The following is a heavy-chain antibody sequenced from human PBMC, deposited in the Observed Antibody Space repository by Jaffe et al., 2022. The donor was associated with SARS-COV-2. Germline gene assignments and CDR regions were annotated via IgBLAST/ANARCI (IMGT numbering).Heavy chain of an antibody. CDR1: GYTFTNYV. V-gene: IGHV1-3*01. D-gene: IGHD6-13*01. CDR2: INAGNGNT. Sequence: QVQLVQSGAEVKKPGASVKVSCKASGYTFTNYVIHWVRQAPGQRLECMGWINAGNGNTKFSQNFQGRVSFTVDTSATTAYMELTSLTSEDTAVYYCARDGGGSSWYPYWGQGTLVTVSS. CDR3: ARDGGGSSWYPY. J-gene: IGHJ4*02.